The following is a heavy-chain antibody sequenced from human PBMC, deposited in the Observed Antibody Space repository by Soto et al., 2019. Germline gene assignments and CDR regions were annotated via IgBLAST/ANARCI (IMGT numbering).Heavy chain of an antibody. CDR1: GGTFSSYA. Sequence: QVQLVQSGAEVKKPGSSVKVSCKASGGTFSSYAISWVRQAPGQGLEWMGGIIPIFGTANYAQKFQGRVTITADESTSTAYMELSSLRSEDTAVYYCARDDVLKDTAMPDSFDYWGQGTLVTVSS. V-gene: IGHV1-69*01. J-gene: IGHJ4*02. D-gene: IGHD5-18*01. CDR2: IIPIFGTA. CDR3: ARDDVLKDTAMPDSFDY.